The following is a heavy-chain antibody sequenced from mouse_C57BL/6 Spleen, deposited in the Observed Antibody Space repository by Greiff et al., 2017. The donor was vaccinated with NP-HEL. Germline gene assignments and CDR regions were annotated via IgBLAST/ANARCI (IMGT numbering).Heavy chain of an antibody. CDR2: INPSTGGT. CDR3: ARPYYGSSYGAMDY. CDR1: GYSFTGYY. Sequence: EVQRVESGPELVKPGASVKISCKASGYSFTGYYMNWVKQSPEKSLEWIGEINPSTGGTTYNQKFKAKATLTVDKSSSTAYMQLKSLTSEDSAVYYCARPYYGSSYGAMDYWGQGTSVTVSS. J-gene: IGHJ4*01. V-gene: IGHV1-42*01. D-gene: IGHD1-1*01.